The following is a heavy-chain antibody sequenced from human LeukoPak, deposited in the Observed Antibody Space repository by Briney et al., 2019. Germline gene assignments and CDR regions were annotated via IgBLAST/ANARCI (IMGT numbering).Heavy chain of an antibody. CDR1: GGSISRSSYY. CDR2: IYYSGST. V-gene: IGHV4-39*01. CDR3: AGEMATKGGNAFDI. Sequence: SETLSLTCTVSGGSISRSSYYWGWIRQPPGKGLEWIGSIYYSGSTYYNPSLKSRVTISVDTSKNQFSLKLSSVTAADTAVYYCAGEMATKGGNAFDIWGQGTMVTVSS. D-gene: IGHD5-24*01. J-gene: IGHJ3*02.